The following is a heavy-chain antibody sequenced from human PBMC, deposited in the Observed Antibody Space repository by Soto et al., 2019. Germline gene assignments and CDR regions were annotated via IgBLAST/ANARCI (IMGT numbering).Heavy chain of an antibody. CDR1: GFSLSSTRIA. V-gene: IGHV2-5*02. CDR2: IYWDDDK. Sequence: QITLKESGPTLVKPTQTLTLTCTFSGFSLSSTRIAVGWIRQPPGKAQEWLALIYWDDDKRYSPFLKSSITISKDTSKNQVVLTMSNMDPVDTARYYCAHIVVAGLGYYFDYWGQGTLATVSS. CDR3: AHIVVAGLGYYFDY. D-gene: IGHD6-19*01. J-gene: IGHJ4*02.